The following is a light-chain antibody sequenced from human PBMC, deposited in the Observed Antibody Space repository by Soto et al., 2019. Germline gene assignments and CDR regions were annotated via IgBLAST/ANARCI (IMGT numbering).Light chain of an antibody. J-gene: IGKJ2*01. CDR1: QGITTF. V-gene: IGKV1-17*03. Sequence: DIQMTQSPSAVSASVGDTVTVTCRASQGITTFLAWFRQRPGKVPERLIYGASSLQSGVPSRFSGRGSGTEFTLTISSVQPEDFGTYYCLQHNSYPYTFGPGTKVEIK. CDR2: GAS. CDR3: LQHNSYPYT.